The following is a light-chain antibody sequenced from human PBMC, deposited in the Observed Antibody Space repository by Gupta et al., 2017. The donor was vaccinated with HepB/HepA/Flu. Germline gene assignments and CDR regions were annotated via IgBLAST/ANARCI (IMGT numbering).Light chain of an antibody. CDR3: QQCNSYPIT. J-gene: IGKJ1*01. Sequence: DIQLTQSPSFLSASVGDRVTITCRASQGISTFLAWYQQKPGKAPKLLIYAASTLQSGVPSRFSGSGSGTXFTLTIXILHPDDFATYYCQQCNSYPITFGXGTKVEIK. CDR1: QGISTF. V-gene: IGKV1-9*01. CDR2: AAS.